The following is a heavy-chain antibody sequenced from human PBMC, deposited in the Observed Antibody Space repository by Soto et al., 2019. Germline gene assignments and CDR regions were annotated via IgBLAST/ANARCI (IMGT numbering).Heavy chain of an antibody. V-gene: IGHV4-59*01. Sequence: SETLSLTCNVTGGSTSGSYWSWVRQSPGKGLEWIGYIHYSGTTTYSPSLRSRVTISLDPSESQFSLKLTSVTAADTAIYYCARSSIGGWLVSWGRGSMVTVSS. CDR3: ARSSIGGWLVS. CDR2: IHYSGTT. CDR1: GGSTSGSY. D-gene: IGHD5-12*01. J-gene: IGHJ5*02.